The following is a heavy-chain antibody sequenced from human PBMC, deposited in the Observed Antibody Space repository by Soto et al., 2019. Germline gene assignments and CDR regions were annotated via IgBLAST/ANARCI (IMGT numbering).Heavy chain of an antibody. Sequence: EVQLVESGGGLVQPGRSLRLSCAASGFTVDDYAMHWVRQAPGQGLEWVSGISWNSGSIGYADSVKGRFTISRDNAKNSLYLQMNSLRDEDTALYYCAKGYDFWSGKSDYLGQGTLVTVSS. D-gene: IGHD3-3*01. CDR3: AKGYDFWSGKSDY. V-gene: IGHV3-9*01. J-gene: IGHJ4*02. CDR2: ISWNSGSI. CDR1: GFTVDDYA.